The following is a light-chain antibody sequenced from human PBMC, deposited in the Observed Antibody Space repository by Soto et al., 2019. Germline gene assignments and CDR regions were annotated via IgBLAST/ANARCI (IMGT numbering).Light chain of an antibody. CDR1: QSVSSSY. V-gene: IGKV3-20*01. J-gene: IGKJ2*01. Sequence: EIVLTQSPGTLSLSPGERATLSCRASQSVSSSYLAWYQQKPGQAPRLLIYGASSRATDIPDRFSGSGSGTDFTLTISRLEPEDFAVYYCQQYDSSPKMYTFGQGTKLEIK. CDR2: GAS. CDR3: QQYDSSPKMYT.